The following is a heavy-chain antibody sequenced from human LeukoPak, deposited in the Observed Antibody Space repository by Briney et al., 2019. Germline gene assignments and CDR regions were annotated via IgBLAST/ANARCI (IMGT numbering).Heavy chain of an antibody. D-gene: IGHD3-9*01. CDR3: AKDRTLLRYFDWLLPHIPDY. Sequence: PGGSLRLSCAASGFTFSSYAMSWVRQAPGKGLEWVSAISGSGGSTYYADSVKGRFTISRDNSKNTLYLQMNSLRAEDTAVYYCAKDRTLLRYFDWLLPHIPDYWGQGTLVTVSS. J-gene: IGHJ4*02. V-gene: IGHV3-23*01. CDR1: GFTFSSYA. CDR2: ISGSGGST.